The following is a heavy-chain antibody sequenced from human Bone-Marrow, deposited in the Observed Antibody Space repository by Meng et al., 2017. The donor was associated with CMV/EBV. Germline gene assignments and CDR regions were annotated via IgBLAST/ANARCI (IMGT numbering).Heavy chain of an antibody. CDR1: FSNAW. CDR2: IKSNTDGGTT. CDR3: TTGVTYCGGDCSFPFDY. Sequence: FSNAWMSWVRPAPGKGLEWFGRIKSNTDGGTTDYAAPVKGRFTISRDDSKNTLYLQMNSLKTEDTAVYYCTTGVTYCGGDCSFPFDYWGQGTLVTVSS. J-gene: IGHJ4*02. D-gene: IGHD2-21*01. V-gene: IGHV3-15*01.